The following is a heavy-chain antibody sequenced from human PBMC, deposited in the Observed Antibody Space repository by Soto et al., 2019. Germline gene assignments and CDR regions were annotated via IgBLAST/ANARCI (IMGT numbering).Heavy chain of an antibody. Sequence: PSETLSLTCSVSGGSISISISYWAWIRQPPGKGLEWIGNIYYGGYTYYNPSLKSRVTISKDTSKNLFSLKLSSVTAADTAVYYCARHLPYPPGSYAWFDPWGQGTLVTVPS. CDR3: ARHLPYPPGSYAWFDP. CDR2: IYYGGYT. D-gene: IGHD3-16*01. V-gene: IGHV4-39*01. CDR1: GGSISISISY. J-gene: IGHJ5*02.